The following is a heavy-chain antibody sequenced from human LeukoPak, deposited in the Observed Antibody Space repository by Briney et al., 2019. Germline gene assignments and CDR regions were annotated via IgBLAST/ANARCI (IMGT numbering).Heavy chain of an antibody. Sequence: GGSLRLSCAASGFTFSSYAMSWVRQAAGKGLEWVSAISGSGGSTYYADSVKGRSTISRDNSKNMLYLQMNSLRAEDTAVYYCAKDSSGWYRDYFDYRGQGTLGTGSS. J-gene: IGHJ4*02. CDR3: AKDSSGWYRDYFDY. CDR2: ISGSGGST. D-gene: IGHD6-19*01. V-gene: IGHV3-23*01. CDR1: GFTFSSYA.